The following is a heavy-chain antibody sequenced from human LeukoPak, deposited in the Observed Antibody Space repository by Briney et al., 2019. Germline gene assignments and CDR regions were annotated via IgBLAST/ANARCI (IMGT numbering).Heavy chain of an antibody. CDR3: ARDRASGMDY. CDR1: GGSVNSGAYY. D-gene: IGHD3-10*01. V-gene: IGHV4-31*03. Sequence: SETLSLTCTVSGGSVNSGAYYWSWIRQFPGKGLEWIGQIFFTGRTDYNPSLKSRLAISIDTYRDQFSLELSSVSAADTATYYCARDRASGMDYWGQGILVTVSS. J-gene: IGHJ4*02. CDR2: IFFTGRT.